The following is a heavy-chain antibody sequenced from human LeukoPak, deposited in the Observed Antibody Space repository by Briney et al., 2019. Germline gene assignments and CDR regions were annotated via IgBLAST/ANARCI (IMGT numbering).Heavy chain of an antibody. CDR3: ARGGNWFDP. J-gene: IGHJ5*02. V-gene: IGHV3-48*03. CDR2: TGSSGDTT. CDR1: GFTFSHYE. Sequence: GGSLRLSCASSGFTFSHYEMNWVRQAPGKGLEWISYTGSSGDTTYYADSVKGRFTISRDSAKRSLHLEMNSLRVEDTGVYYCARGGNWFDPWGQGTRVTVSS.